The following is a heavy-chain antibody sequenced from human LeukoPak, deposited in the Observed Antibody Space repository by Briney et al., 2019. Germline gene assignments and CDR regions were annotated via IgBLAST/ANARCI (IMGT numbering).Heavy chain of an antibody. D-gene: IGHD5-18*01. Sequence: GESLKISCKGSGYSFTSYWISWVRQMPGKALEWMGRIDPSDSYTSYSPSFQGHVTISADKSISTAYLQWSSLKASDTAMYYCARHKDTAMAPFDYWGQGTLVTVSS. CDR2: IDPSDSYT. CDR1: GYSFTSYW. J-gene: IGHJ4*02. V-gene: IGHV5-10-1*01. CDR3: ARHKDTAMAPFDY.